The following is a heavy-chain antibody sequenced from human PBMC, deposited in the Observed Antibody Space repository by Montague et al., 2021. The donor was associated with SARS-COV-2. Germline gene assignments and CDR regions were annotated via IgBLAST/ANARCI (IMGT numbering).Heavy chain of an antibody. CDR3: ARVVGFDFDY. J-gene: IGHJ4*02. CDR2: IEKNGST. D-gene: IGHD2-21*01. Sequence: SETLSLTCTVSGVVERRRRSEEHTFELQSPHKLECRRRIEKNGSTNYNPSLKSRVTISVDTSKNQFSLKLSSVTAADTAVYYCARVVGFDFDYWGQGTLVTVSS. V-gene: IGHV4-61*01. CDR1: GVVERRRRSE.